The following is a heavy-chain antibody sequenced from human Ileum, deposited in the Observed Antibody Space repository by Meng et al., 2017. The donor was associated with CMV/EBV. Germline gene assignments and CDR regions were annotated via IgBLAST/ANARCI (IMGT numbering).Heavy chain of an antibody. Sequence: GGSLRLSCATSGFIFSHYAMHWVRQAPGKGLECVANINQNGNQEHCVDSLNGRFTISRDNAKNSLYLQMNSLRDEDTAVDYCARRGPGSWVTYDGWGQGTMVTVSS. D-gene: IGHD3-10*01. CDR2: INQNGNQE. V-gene: IGHV3-7*01. CDR1: GFIFSHYA. J-gene: IGHJ3*01. CDR3: ARRGPGSWVTYDG.